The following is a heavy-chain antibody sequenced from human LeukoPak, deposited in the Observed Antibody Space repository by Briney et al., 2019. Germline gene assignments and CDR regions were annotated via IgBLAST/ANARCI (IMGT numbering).Heavy chain of an antibody. Sequence: GGSLRLSCAASGFTFSSYWMSWVRQAPGKGREWVANIKQDGSEKYYVDSVKGRFTISRDNAKNSLYLQMNSLRAEDTAVYYCARKGGATTYGYYYYYMDVWGKGTTVTISS. CDR3: ARKGGATTYGYYYYYMDV. J-gene: IGHJ6*03. D-gene: IGHD1-26*01. V-gene: IGHV3-7*01. CDR1: GFTFSSYW. CDR2: IKQDGSEK.